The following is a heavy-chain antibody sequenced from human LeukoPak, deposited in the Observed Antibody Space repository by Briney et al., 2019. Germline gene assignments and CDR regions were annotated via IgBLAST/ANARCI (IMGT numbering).Heavy chain of an antibody. Sequence: SQTLSLTCTVSGGSISSGTYYWRWLRQPAGTGLEWIGRIYTSGNTNYNPSLKSRVTISVDTSKNQFSLKLSSVIAADTAVYYCARDRDCGGDCYTFDYWGQGTLVTVSS. CDR2: IYTSGNT. J-gene: IGHJ4*02. V-gene: IGHV4-61*02. CDR3: ARDRDCGGDCYTFDY. CDR1: GGSISSGTYY. D-gene: IGHD2-21*02.